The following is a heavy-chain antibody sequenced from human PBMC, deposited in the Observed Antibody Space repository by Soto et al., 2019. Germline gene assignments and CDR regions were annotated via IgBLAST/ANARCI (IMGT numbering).Heavy chain of an antibody. CDR2: IKKDGSEK. V-gene: IGHV3-7*01. Sequence: EVQLVESGGGLVQPGGSLRLSCAASGFTFSSYWMSWVRQAPGKGLEWVANIKKDGSEKYFVDSVTGGCTISRDNAKNSLYLHMHSLRVEDTAAYYCAGYLSSIESPLLGFLGSLPPGYYFDYWGQGTLVTVSS. D-gene: IGHD3-3*01. CDR3: AGYLSSIESPLLGFLGSLPPGYYFDY. J-gene: IGHJ4*02. CDR1: GFTFSSYW.